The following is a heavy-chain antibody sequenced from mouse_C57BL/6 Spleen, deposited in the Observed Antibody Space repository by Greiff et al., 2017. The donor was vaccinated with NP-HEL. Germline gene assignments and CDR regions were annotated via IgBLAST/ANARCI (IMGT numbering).Heavy chain of an antibody. CDR1: GFNIKDYY. D-gene: IGHD1-1*01. CDR2: IDPEDGDT. J-gene: IGHJ2*01. CDR3: ARGDYYGSSRHLDY. V-gene: IGHV14-2*01. Sequence: EVQLQQSGAELVKPGASVKLSCTASGFNIKDYYMHWVKQRTEQGLEWIGRIDPEDGDTKYAPKFQGKATITADTSSNTAYLQLSSLTSEDTAVYYCARGDYYGSSRHLDYWGQGTTLTVSS.